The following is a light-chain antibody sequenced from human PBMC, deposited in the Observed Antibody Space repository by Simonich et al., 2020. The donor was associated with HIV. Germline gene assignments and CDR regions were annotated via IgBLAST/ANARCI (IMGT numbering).Light chain of an antibody. V-gene: IGKV1-39*01. CDR2: AAS. Sequence: DIQMTQSPSSLSASVGDRVTITCRASKSISSYLNWYQQKPGKAPKLLIYAASSLQSGVSSRFSGSGSGTDFTLTISSLQPEDFATYYCQQSYSTPQTFGQGTKVEIK. CDR3: QQSYSTPQT. J-gene: IGKJ1*01. CDR1: KSISSY.